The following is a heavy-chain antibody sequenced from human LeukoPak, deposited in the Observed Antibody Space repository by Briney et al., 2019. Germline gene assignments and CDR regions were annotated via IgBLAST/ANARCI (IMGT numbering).Heavy chain of an antibody. D-gene: IGHD2-2*01. CDR3: ARCRGSTSCSDY. CDR1: GGSFSSYY. CDR2: INHSGST. Sequence: SETLSLTCAVYGGSFSSYYWSWIRQPPGKGLEWIGEINHSGSTNYNPSLKSRVTISVDTSKNQFSLKLSSVTAADTAVYYCARCRGSTSCSDYWGQGTLVSVSS. J-gene: IGHJ4*02. V-gene: IGHV4-34*01.